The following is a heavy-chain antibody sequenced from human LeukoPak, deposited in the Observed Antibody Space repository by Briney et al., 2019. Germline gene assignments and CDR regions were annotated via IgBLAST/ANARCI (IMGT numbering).Heavy chain of an antibody. V-gene: IGHV3-7*01. J-gene: IGHJ4*02. Sequence: GGSLRLSCAVSGITLSNYGMSWVRQAPGKGLEWVANIKQDGSEKYYVDSVKGRFTISRDNAKNSLYLQMNSLRAEDTAVYYCARENSSGWYYFDYWGQGTLVTVSS. CDR3: ARENSSGWYYFDY. CDR2: IKQDGSEK. D-gene: IGHD6-19*01. CDR1: GITLSNYG.